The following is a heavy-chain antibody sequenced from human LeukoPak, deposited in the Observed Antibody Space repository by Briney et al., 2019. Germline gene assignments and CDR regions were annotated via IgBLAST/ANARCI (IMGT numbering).Heavy chain of an antibody. CDR2: IIPIFGTA. V-gene: IGHV1-69*01. J-gene: IGHJ4*02. D-gene: IGHD3-22*01. CDR1: GGTFSSYA. CDR3: ASPVGYYDSSGYYC. Sequence: GSSVKVSCKASGGTFSSYAISWVRQALGQGLEWMGGIIPIFGTANYAQKFQGRVTITADESTSTAYMELSSLRSEDTAVYYCASPVGYYDSSGYYCWGQGTLVTVSS.